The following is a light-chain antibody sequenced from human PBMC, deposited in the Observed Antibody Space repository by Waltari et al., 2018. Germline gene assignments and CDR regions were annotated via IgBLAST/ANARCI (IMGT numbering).Light chain of an antibody. Sequence: AIRITQSPSSPSASTGARVTIPCRASQSISSYLAWYQQKPGKAPKVLIYAASTLQSGVPSRFSGSGSGTDFTLTISCLQSEDFAIYYCQQYYSSPATFGQGTKVEIK. CDR3: QQYYSSPAT. CDR2: AAS. V-gene: IGKV1-8*01. J-gene: IGKJ1*01. CDR1: QSISSY.